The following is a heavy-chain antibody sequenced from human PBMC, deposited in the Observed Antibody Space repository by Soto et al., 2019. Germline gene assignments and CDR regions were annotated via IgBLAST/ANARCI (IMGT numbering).Heavy chain of an antibody. Sequence: PSETLSLTCTVSGGSISSYYWSWIRQPPGKGLEWIGYIYYSGSTNYNPSLKSRVTISVDTSKNQFSLKLSSVTAADTAVYYCARLGYCSGGSCYSVPKDAFDTWGKGTTVTVSS. CDR2: IYYSGST. D-gene: IGHD2-15*01. CDR3: ARLGYCSGGSCYSVPKDAFDT. V-gene: IGHV4-59*01. CDR1: GGSISSYY. J-gene: IGHJ6*04.